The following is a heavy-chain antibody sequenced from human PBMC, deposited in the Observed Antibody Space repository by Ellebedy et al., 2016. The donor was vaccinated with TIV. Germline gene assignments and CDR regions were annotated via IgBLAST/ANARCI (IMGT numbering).Heavy chain of an antibody. V-gene: IGHV1-8*01. CDR3: ARGEGLRYFDWLLTYYYYGMDV. Sequence: ASVKVSXXASGYTFTSYDINWVRQATGQGLEWMGWMNPNSGNTGYAQKFQGRVTMTRNTSISTAYMELSSLRSEDTAVYYCARGEGLRYFDWLLTYYYYGMDVWGQGTTVTVSS. D-gene: IGHD3-9*01. CDR1: GYTFTSYD. J-gene: IGHJ6*02. CDR2: MNPNSGNT.